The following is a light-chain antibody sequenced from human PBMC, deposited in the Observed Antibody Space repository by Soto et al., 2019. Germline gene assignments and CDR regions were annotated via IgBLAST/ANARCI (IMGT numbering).Light chain of an antibody. J-gene: IGKJ1*01. CDR1: QSVNSSY. CDR3: QHFGVSPWT. CDR2: GAS. V-gene: IGKV3-20*01. Sequence: DIVLTQSPGTLSLSPGERAALSCRASQSVNSSYLAWFQWKPGQAPRLLIYGASSRATDIPDRFSGSGSGTDFTLTISRLEPEDFAVYCCQHFGVSPWTFGQGPKVEIK.